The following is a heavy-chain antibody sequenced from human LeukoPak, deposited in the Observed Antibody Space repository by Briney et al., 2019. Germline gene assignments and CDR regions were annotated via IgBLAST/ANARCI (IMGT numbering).Heavy chain of an antibody. Sequence: GGSLRLSCAASGFTFSRYSMNWVRQAPGKGLEWVSSISPDARYIYYADSLKGRFTVSRDNAKNSLYLQMNSLAVEDMAVYYCTTPAAGPRAEYSQYWGQGTLVTVSP. CDR3: TTPAAGPRAEYSQY. CDR1: GFTFSRYS. J-gene: IGHJ1*01. D-gene: IGHD6-13*01. CDR2: ISPDARYI. V-gene: IGHV3-21*01.